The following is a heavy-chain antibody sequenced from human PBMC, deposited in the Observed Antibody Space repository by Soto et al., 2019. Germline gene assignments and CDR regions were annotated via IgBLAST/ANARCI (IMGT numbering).Heavy chain of an antibody. Sequence: EVQLLESGGGLVQPGGSLRLSCAASGFTFSSYAMSWVRQAPGKGLEWVSAISGSGGSTYYADSVKGRFTISRDNSKNTLEGRTNSLRAEDTAVYYCARSSSSGWFLGDWYFDLWGRGTLVTVSS. CDR1: GFTFSSYA. CDR2: ISGSGGST. CDR3: ARSSSSGWFLGDWYFDL. D-gene: IGHD6-19*01. V-gene: IGHV3-23*01. J-gene: IGHJ2*01.